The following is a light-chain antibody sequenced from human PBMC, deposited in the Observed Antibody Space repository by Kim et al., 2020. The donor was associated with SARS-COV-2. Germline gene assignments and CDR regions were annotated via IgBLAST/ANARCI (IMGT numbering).Light chain of an antibody. CDR3: QQYYSYPSIT. Sequence: STGGRCTIPCRASQGISSYLAWYQQKPGKAPKLLIYAASTLQSGVPSRFSGSGSGTDFTLTISCLQSEDFATYYCQQYYSYPSITFGQGTRLEIK. V-gene: IGKV1-8*01. CDR2: AAS. CDR1: QGISSY. J-gene: IGKJ5*01.